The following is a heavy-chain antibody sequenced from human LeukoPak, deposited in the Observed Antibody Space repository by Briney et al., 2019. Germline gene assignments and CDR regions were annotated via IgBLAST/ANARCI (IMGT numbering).Heavy chain of an antibody. CDR2: ISTTSSYT. Sequence: PGGSLRLSCAASGFTFSAYYMSWIRHAPGKGREWGSYISTTSSYTNHADSVKGRFTISRDNAKNSLYLQMNSLRAEDTAVYYCARGIAAAANHFDYWGQGTLVTVSS. CDR3: ARGIAAAANHFDY. CDR1: GFTFSAYY. J-gene: IGHJ4*02. D-gene: IGHD6-13*01. V-gene: IGHV3-11*05.